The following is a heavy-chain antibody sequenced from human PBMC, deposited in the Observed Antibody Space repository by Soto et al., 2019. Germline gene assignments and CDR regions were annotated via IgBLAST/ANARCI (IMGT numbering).Heavy chain of an antibody. CDR2: IYYSGST. CDR1: GGSISSYY. J-gene: IGHJ6*02. D-gene: IGHD2-15*01. V-gene: IGHV4-59*01. CDR3: APLSVSLSGPYGIHV. Sequence: SETLSLTCTVSGGSISSYYWSWIRQPPGKGLEWIGYIYYSGSTNYNPSLKSRVTISVDTSKNQFSLKLSSVTAADTAVYYCAPLSVSLSGPYGIHVWGQGTTVTVSS.